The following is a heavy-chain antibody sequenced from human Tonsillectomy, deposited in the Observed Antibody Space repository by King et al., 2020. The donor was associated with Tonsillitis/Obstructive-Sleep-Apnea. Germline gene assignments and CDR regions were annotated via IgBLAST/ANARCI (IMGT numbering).Heavy chain of an antibody. CDR2: ISAHNGNT. V-gene: IGHV1-18*01. CDR3: ARDLVLITFGEVIERGHWLDP. J-gene: IGHJ5*02. D-gene: IGHD3-16*02. Sequence: QLVQYGAEVKKPGASVKVSCQASGYTFSDYGIAWVRQAPGQGLEWVGWISAHNGNTNYAQKFRGRVTMTKDTSTSTAYMELRSLKSDDTAVYYCARDLVLITFGEVIERGHWLDPWGQGTLVTVSS. CDR1: GYTFSDYG.